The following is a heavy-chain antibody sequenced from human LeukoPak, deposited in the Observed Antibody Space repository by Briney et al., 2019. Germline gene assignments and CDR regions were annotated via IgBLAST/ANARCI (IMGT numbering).Heavy chain of an antibody. CDR1: GYTFTSYD. V-gene: IGHV1-8*01. D-gene: IGHD6-19*01. CDR3: ARGRHEHRSKWLVLLDYYYYYMDV. CDR2: MNPNSGNT. J-gene: IGHJ6*03. Sequence: AASVKVSCKASGYTFTSYDINWVRQATGQGLEWMGWMNPNSGNTGYAQKFQGRVTMTRNTSISTAYMELSSLRSEDTAVYYCARGRHEHRSKWLVLLDYYYYYMDVWGKGTTVTISS.